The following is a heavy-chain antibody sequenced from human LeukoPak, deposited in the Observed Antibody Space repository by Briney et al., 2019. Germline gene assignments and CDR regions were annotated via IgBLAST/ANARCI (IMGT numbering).Heavy chain of an antibody. CDR1: GFTFSSYW. Sequence: GESLRLSCAASGFTFSSYWMHWVRQAPGKGLVWVSRINTDGSSTSYADSVKSRFTISRDNAKNTLYLQMNSLRAEDTAVYYCARVNDFGDYFDYWGQGTLVTVSS. V-gene: IGHV3-74*01. CDR2: INTDGSST. J-gene: IGHJ4*02. CDR3: ARVNDFGDYFDY. D-gene: IGHD3-3*01.